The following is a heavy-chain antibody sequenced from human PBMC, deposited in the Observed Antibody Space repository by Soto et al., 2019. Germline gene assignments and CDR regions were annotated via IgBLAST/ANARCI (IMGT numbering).Heavy chain of an antibody. D-gene: IGHD3-22*01. Sequence: ASETLSLTCTVFGGSIAGGDYYWAWIRQPPGRGLEWIGYIYSSGTTYYNPSLKGRLTISLAQRQVSLKLTSVTATDTGVYYCDRGYYDSSDYYVDSQGFEYWGQGARVTVFS. CDR3: DRGYYDSSDYYVDSQGFEY. V-gene: IGHV4-30-4*02. CDR2: IYSSGTT. J-gene: IGHJ4*01. CDR1: GGSIAGGDYY.